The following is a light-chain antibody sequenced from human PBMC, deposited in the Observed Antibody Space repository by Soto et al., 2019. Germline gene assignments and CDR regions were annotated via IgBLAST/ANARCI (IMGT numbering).Light chain of an antibody. J-gene: IGKJ4*01. CDR3: QQTYSTPVT. CDR2: GAS. CDR1: QSISSY. Sequence: DIQMTQSPSSLSASVGDRVTITCRASQSISSYLNWYQQKPGKAPKLLIYGASSLQSGVPSRFSGSGSVTDFTLTISSLQPEDFATYYCQQTYSTPVTFGGGTKVEIK. V-gene: IGKV1-39*01.